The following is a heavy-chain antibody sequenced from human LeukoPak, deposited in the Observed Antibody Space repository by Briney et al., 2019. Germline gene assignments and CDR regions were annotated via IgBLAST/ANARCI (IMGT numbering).Heavy chain of an antibody. CDR2: IRYDGSNK. CDR1: GFNFSSYG. CDR3: MRTCYNSLDV. V-gene: IGHV3-30*02. Sequence: PGGSLRLSCAASGFNFSSYGMHWLREAPGKGLEWVAYIRYDGSNKYYADSVKGRFTISRDKSKNTLYLQMNSLSAEDKGLYYGMRTCYNSLDVWGQGTMVTVSS. J-gene: IGHJ6*02. D-gene: IGHD1-1*01.